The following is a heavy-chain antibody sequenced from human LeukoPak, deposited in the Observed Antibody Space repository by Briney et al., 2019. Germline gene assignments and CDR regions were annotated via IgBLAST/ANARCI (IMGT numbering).Heavy chain of an antibody. Sequence: ASVKVSCKASGYTFTSYGISWVRQAPGQGLEWMGWISAYNGNTNYAQKLQGRVTMTTDTSTSTAYMELRSLRSDDTAVYYCARVRYQLLFSRRADAFDIWGQRTMVTVSS. D-gene: IGHD2-2*01. V-gene: IGHV1-18*01. CDR1: GYTFTSYG. CDR3: ARVRYQLLFSRRADAFDI. J-gene: IGHJ3*02. CDR2: ISAYNGNT.